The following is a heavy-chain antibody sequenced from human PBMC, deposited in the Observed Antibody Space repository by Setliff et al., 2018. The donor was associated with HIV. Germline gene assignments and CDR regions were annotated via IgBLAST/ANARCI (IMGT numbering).Heavy chain of an antibody. V-gene: IGHV4-30-4*01. Sequence: SETLSPTCTVPGASVNSNDYYWSWIRQTPGKGLEWIGYIYHSGDTYYNATLQSPATILLVTSKNQFVLTLTSLNAADTTVYFCARVPFGSGSYYFDFWGQGTLVTVSS. J-gene: IGHJ4*02. CDR1: GASVNSNDYY. CDR3: ARVPFGSGSYYFDF. CDR2: IYHSGDT. D-gene: IGHD3-10*01.